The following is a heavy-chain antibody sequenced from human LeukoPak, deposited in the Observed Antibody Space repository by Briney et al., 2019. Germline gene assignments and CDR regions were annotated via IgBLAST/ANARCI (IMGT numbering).Heavy chain of an antibody. D-gene: IGHD3-10*01. CDR1: GFPFSTYW. Sequence: GGSLRFSCAASGFPFSTYWMSWVRQAPGKGLEWVANINQDGTEKYYVDSVKGRFTISRDYAKNSLYLQMNSLRVEDTAVYYCAKVAKYYYGPETYYFFEQWGQGTPVTASS. V-gene: IGHV3-7*01. J-gene: IGHJ4*02. CDR3: AKVAKYYYGPETYYFFEQ. CDR2: INQDGTEK.